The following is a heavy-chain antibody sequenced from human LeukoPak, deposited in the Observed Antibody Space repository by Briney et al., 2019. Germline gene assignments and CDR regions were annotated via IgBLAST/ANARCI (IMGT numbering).Heavy chain of an antibody. CDR3: ANVLYYGSGSYYNPPDAFDI. CDR1: FTXXXXA. J-gene: IGHJ3*02. D-gene: IGHD3-10*01. CDR2: ISXSGVST. V-gene: IGHV3-23*01. Sequence: FTXXXXAXXXVRXAPXKGXXXXXAISXSGVSTYYADSVKARFTISRDNSKNTLYLQMNSLRAEDTAVYYCANVLYYGSGSYYNPPDAFDIWGQGTMVTVSS.